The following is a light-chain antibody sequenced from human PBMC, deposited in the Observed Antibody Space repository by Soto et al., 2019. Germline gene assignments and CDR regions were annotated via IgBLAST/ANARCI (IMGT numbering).Light chain of an antibody. V-gene: IGLV2-8*01. CDR1: SSDVGGYNY. CDR3: NSYAGSNSFV. J-gene: IGLJ1*01. Sequence: QSGLTQPPSESWSAGRSVTISCTGTSSDVGGYNYVSWYQQHPGKAPKLVIFEVNKRPSGVADRFSGSESGNTASLTVSGLQTEDEADYYCNSYAGSNSFVFGTGTKVTVL. CDR2: EVN.